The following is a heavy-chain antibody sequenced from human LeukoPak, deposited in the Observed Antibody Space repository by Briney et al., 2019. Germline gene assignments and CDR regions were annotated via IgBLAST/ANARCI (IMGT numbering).Heavy chain of an antibody. CDR3: ATGPAVTGSN. CDR2: IRSNGGST. CDR1: GFTFSSYA. D-gene: IGHD4-17*01. Sequence: GGSLRLSCAASGFTFSSYAMHWVRQAPGKGLEYVSAIRSNGGSTYYANSVKGRFTISRDNSKNTLYLQMGSLRAEDMAVYYCATGPAVTGSNWGQGTLVTVSP. J-gene: IGHJ4*02. V-gene: IGHV3-64*01.